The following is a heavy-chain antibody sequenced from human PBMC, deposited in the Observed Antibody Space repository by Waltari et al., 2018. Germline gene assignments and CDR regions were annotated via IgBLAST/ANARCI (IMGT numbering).Heavy chain of an antibody. V-gene: IGHV4-39*02. CDR3: ASRPEFTSGSAIDF. Sequence: QLQLQESGPGLVKPLETLSLTCTVSGGSIGSNHYYWVWVRQPPGTGLQWIGTMYYTGSPYSNPSLKSRVTISVDTSKNRVSRKLTSVTAADTSVYFCASRPEFTSGSAIDFWGQGTLVTVSS. D-gene: IGHD6-19*01. CDR2: MYYTGSP. CDR1: GGSIGSNHYY. J-gene: IGHJ4*02.